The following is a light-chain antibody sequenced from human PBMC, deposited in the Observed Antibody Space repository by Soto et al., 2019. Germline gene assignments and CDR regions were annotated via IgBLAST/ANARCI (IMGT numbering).Light chain of an antibody. V-gene: IGKV1-5*01. CDR2: DAS. CDR3: QQYNSWPPWT. Sequence: DIQMNQSPSTLSATVGDRVTITCPASQSISSWLAWYQQKPGKAPKLLIYDASSLESGVPSRFSGSGSGTEFTLTIASLQSEDFAVYYCQQYNSWPPWTFGQGTKVDIK. J-gene: IGKJ1*01. CDR1: QSISSW.